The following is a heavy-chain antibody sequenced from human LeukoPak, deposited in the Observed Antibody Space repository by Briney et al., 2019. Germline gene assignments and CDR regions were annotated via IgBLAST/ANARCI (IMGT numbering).Heavy chain of an antibody. V-gene: IGHV3-11*01. CDR2: ISSRGSTI. D-gene: IGHD4-23*01. CDR1: GFTFSDYY. Sequence: GGSLRLSCAASGFTFSDYYMSWIRQAPGKGLEWVSYISSRGSTIYYADSVKGRFTISRDNAKNSLYLQMNSPRAEDAAAYYCARDPTHYDYGGNSGNYWGQGTLVTVSS. CDR3: ARDPTHYDYGGNSGNY. J-gene: IGHJ4*02.